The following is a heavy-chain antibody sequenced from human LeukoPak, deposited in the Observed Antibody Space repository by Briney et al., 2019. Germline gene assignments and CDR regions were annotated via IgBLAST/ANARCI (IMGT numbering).Heavy chain of an antibody. V-gene: IGHV3-30*18. J-gene: IGHJ4*02. D-gene: IGHD4-17*01. CDR3: VKVYPTVTTSSVLGS. CDR2: VSYDGNLQ. Sequence: GGFLRLSCAASGFIFSNYAIHWVRQAPGKGLEWVAAVSYDGNLQHYADAVKGRFTVSRGNSKNTVFLQINSLRTDDSAVYWCVKVYPTVTTSSVLGSWGQGTLVTVSS. CDR1: GFIFSNYA.